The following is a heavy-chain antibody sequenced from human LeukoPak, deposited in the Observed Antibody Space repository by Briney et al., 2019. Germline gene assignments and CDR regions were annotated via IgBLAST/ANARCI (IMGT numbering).Heavy chain of an antibody. CDR3: ARVRVAATEYYYYYYYMDV. CDR2: IYYSGST. CDR1: GGSINSYY. V-gene: IGHV4-59*01. D-gene: IGHD2-15*01. J-gene: IGHJ6*03. Sequence: SETLSLTCTVSGGSINSYYWSWIRQPPGKGLEWIGYIYYSGSTNYNPSLKSRVTISVDTSKNQFSLKLSSVTAADTAVYYCARVRVAATEYYYYYYYMDVWGKGTTVTISS.